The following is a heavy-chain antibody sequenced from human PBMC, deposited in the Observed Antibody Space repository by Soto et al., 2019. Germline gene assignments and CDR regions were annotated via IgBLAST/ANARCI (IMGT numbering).Heavy chain of an antibody. V-gene: IGHV1-69*06. D-gene: IGHD3-10*01. CDR3: ATHGATTMARGAMKHYYYVMDV. CDR2: IIPIFDTP. CDR1: GGIFSSFT. Sequence: SVEVSCKXSGGIFSSFTISWVRQAPGQGLEWLGGIIPIFDTPTYAQNFQGRVTITADKSTNTVYMELSSLRSEDTAVYYCATHGATTMARGAMKHYYYVMDVWGQGTTVTVSS. J-gene: IGHJ6*02.